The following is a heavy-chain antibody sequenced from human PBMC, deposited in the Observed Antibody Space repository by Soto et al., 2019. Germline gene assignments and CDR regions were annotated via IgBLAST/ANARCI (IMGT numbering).Heavy chain of an antibody. D-gene: IGHD6-19*01. CDR1: GFTFSSYG. Sequence: QVQLVESGGGVVQPGRSLRLSCAASGFTFSSYGMHWVRQAPGKGLEWVAVISYDGSNKYYADSVKGRFTISRDNSKNTLYLQMNSLRAEDTAVYYCATHIAVAGLFDYWGQGTLVTVSS. V-gene: IGHV3-30*03. CDR3: ATHIAVAGLFDY. J-gene: IGHJ4*02. CDR2: ISYDGSNK.